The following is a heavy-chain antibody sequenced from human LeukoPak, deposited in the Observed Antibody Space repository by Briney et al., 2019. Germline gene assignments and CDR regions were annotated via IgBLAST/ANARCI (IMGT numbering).Heavy chain of an antibody. CDR1: GGSFSGYY. J-gene: IGHJ6*03. V-gene: IGHV4-34*01. CDR2: IDHSGST. CDR3: ARLNKNDSGSYRFGKKKRGYMDV. D-gene: IGHD3-10*01. Sequence: SETLSLTCAVYGGSFSGYYWSWIRQPPGKGLEWIGEIDHSGSTNYNPSLKSRVTISVDTSKNQFSLKLSSVTAADTAVYYCARLNKNDSGSYRFGKKKRGYMDVWGKGTTVTISS.